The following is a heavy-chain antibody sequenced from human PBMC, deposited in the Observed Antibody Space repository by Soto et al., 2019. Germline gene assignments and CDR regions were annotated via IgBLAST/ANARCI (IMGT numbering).Heavy chain of an antibody. J-gene: IGHJ4*02. V-gene: IGHV1-69*13. CDR3: ARGPDRSGFYLFDY. CDR2: IIPLSGTT. CDR1: GGTFSNHA. Sequence: SVKVSCKASGGTFSNHAVSWVRQAPGQGPEWMGGIIPLSGTTNYVQKFQGRVTITADESMTTAYMELSSLRFDDTAVYYCARGPDRSGFYLFDYWGQGALVTVSS. D-gene: IGHD3-22*01.